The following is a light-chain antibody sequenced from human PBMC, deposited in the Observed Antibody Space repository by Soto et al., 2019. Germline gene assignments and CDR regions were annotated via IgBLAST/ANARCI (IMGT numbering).Light chain of an antibody. CDR1: SSDVGGYNY. CDR2: EVS. V-gene: IGLV2-14*01. CDR3: RSYTSSSTLDV. J-gene: IGLJ1*01. Sequence: QSVLTQPASVSGSPGQSITISCTGTSSDVGGYNYVSWYQQHPGKAPKLMIYEVSNRPSGVSNRFSGSKSGNTASLTIFGLQAEDEADYYCRSYTSSSTLDVFGTGTKVTVL.